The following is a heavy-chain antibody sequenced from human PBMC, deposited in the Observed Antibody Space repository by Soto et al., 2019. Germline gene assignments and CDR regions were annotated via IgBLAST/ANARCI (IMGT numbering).Heavy chain of an antibody. CDR2: MNPNSGNT. CDR3: ARERSSGAFDI. D-gene: IGHD1-26*01. J-gene: IGHJ3*02. CDR1: GYTFTSDD. V-gene: IGHV1-8*01. Sequence: QVQLVQSGAEVKKPGASVKVSCKTSGYTFTSDDINWVRQATGQGLEWMGWMNPNSGNTAYAQKFQGRVTITRNTSISTSYMELSSLRSDDTAVYYCARERSSGAFDIGGQGTMVTGSS.